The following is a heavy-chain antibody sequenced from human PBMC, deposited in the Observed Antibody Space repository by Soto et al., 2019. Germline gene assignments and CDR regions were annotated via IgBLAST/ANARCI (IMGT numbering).Heavy chain of an antibody. CDR3: ARDPAP. CDR2: IYNSGTT. Sequence: QVQLQESGPGLVKPSETLSLTCTVSGGSITRGGYYWSWIRRHPGKGLEWIGYIYNSGTTYYTPSLKSRVTISVDTSKNQFSLKLTSVTAADTAVYYCARDPAPWGQGTLVTVSS. J-gene: IGHJ5*02. V-gene: IGHV4-31*03. CDR1: GGSITRGGYY.